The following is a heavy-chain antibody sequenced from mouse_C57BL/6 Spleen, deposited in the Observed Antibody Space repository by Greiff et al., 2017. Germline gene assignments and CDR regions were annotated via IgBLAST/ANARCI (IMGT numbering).Heavy chain of an antibody. CDR2: IWRGGST. CDR3: AKNGCTTVEGWYVDV. J-gene: IGHJ1*03. CDR1: GFSLTSYG. V-gene: IGHV2-5*01. D-gene: IGHD1-1*01. Sequence: VKVEESGPGLVQPSQSLSITCTVSGFSLTSYGVHWVRQSPGKGLEWLGVIWRGGSTDYNAAFMSRLSITKDNSKSQVFFKRNSLQADDTARYFCAKNGCTTVEGWYVDVWGTGTTVTVSS.